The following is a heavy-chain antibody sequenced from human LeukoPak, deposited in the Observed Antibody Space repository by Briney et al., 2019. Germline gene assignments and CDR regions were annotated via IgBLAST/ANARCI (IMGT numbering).Heavy chain of an antibody. CDR1: GYTFTGYY. J-gene: IGHJ4*02. Sequence: ASVKVSCKASGYTFTGYYMHWVRQAPGQRLEWMGWINPNSGGTNYAQKFQGRVTMTRDTSTSTAYMELSRLRSDDTAVYYCARDHFAPRRQPTYYYGSGRTSTYGYWGQGTLVTVSS. D-gene: IGHD3-10*01. V-gene: IGHV1-2*02. CDR3: ARDHFAPRRQPTYYYGSGRTSTYGY. CDR2: INPNSGGT.